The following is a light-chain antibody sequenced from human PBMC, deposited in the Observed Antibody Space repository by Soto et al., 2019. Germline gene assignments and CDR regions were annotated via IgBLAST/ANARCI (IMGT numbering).Light chain of an antibody. CDR1: SRDVGAYNY. J-gene: IGLJ1*01. CDR2: EVS. V-gene: IGLV2-23*02. CDR3: CSYAVSSTFV. Sequence: QSVLTQPASVSGSPGQSITISFTGTSRDVGAYNYVSWYQQHPGKAPKLMIYEVSKRPSGVPDRFSGSKSGNTASLPISGLQAEDEADYYCCSYAVSSTFVFGTGTKVTVL.